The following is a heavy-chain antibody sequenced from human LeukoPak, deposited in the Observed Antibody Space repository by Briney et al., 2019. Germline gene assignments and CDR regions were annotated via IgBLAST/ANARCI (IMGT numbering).Heavy chain of an antibody. D-gene: IGHD5-24*01. Sequence: SETLSLTCTVSGGSISGTGHYWGWIRQPPGKGLEWIGSFYYSGNSYYNPSLKSRVTISVDTSKNQFSLKLSSVTAADTAVYYCARDSEMATITPPYYYYYYMDVWGKGTTVTISS. J-gene: IGHJ6*03. CDR3: ARDSEMATITPPYYYYYYMDV. V-gene: IGHV4-39*07. CDR2: FYYSGNS. CDR1: GGSISGTGHY.